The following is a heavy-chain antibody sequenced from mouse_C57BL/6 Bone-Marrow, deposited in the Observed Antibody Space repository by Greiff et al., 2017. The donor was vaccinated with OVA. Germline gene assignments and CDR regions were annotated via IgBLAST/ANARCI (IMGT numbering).Heavy chain of an antibody. CDR1: GYTFTSYG. V-gene: IGHV1-81*01. D-gene: IGHD2-3*01. CDR3: ASYDGPYWYFDV. Sequence: QVQLQQSGAELARPGASVKLSCKASGYTFTSYGISWVKQRTGQGLEWIGEIYPRSGNTYYNEKFKGKATLTADKSSSTAYMELRSLTSEDSAVYCSASYDGPYWYFDVWGTGTTVTVSS. J-gene: IGHJ1*03. CDR2: IYPRSGNT.